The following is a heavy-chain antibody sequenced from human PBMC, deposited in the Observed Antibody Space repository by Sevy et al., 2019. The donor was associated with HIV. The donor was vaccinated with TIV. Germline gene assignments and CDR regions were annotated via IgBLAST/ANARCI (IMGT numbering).Heavy chain of an antibody. CDR2: IGISRSYI. V-gene: IGHV3-21*01. J-gene: IGHJ3*02. CDR1: GFTFITYT. CDR3: ARANLDSSGSYDAFDI. Sequence: GGSLRLSCAASGFTFITYTMNWVRQAPGKGLEWVSSIGISRSYIYYADSVKGRFTISRDNAKNSLYLQMNSLRAEDMAVYYCARANLDSSGSYDAFDIWGQGTMVTVSS. D-gene: IGHD3-22*01.